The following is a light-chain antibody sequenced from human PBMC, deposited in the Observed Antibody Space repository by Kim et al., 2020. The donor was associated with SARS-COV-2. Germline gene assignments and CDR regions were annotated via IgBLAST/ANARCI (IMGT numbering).Light chain of an antibody. V-gene: IGLV3-21*04. CDR1: NLGSRS. CDR3: QVWDSYDDPVV. J-gene: IGLJ2*01. CDR2: YDS. Sequence: APGQTAKLTCGGNNLGSRSVHWYQQKPGQAPILVIYYDSDRPAGIPERFSASNSGSTSTLTISRVEAGDEADYYCQVWDSYDDPVVFGGGTQLTV.